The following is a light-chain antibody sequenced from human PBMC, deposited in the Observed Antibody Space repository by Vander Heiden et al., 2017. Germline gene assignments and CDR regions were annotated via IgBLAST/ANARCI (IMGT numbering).Light chain of an antibody. V-gene: IGLV2-14*01. CDR1: SSDVGGYNY. Sequence: QSALTQPASVSGSPGQSITISCTGTSSDVGGYNYVSWYQQHPGKAPKLMIYDVSNRPSGVSNRFSGLQAEDEADYYCSSYTSSSTYVFGTGTKVTGL. CDR3: SSYTSSSTYV. CDR2: DVS. J-gene: IGLJ1*01.